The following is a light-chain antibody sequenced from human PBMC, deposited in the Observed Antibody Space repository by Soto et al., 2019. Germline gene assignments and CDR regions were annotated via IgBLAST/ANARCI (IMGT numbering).Light chain of an antibody. Sequence: DIQMTQTPSTLSASVGDRVTITCRASQSISSWLAWYHQKPGKAPKLLIYKASSLESGVPSRFSGSGSGTEVTLTISSLQPDDFATYYCQQYNSYPWTFGQGTKVEIK. CDR2: KAS. J-gene: IGKJ1*01. CDR1: QSISSW. V-gene: IGKV1-5*03. CDR3: QQYNSYPWT.